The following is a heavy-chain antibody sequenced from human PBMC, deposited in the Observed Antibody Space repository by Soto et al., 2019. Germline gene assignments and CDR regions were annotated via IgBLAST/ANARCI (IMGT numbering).Heavy chain of an antibody. CDR1: GFTFRSYV. J-gene: IGHJ4*02. D-gene: IGHD3-16*01. CDR2: TSYDCSNK. Sequence: QVQLVESGGGVVQPGTSLRLSCVGSGFTFRSYVIHWVRKAPGKGLEWVALTSYDCSNKYYDDSVKGRFTISRDNSRNTVDLQMDSLRLEDTALYYCARWGTTGGLDVWGQGTLVSVSS. V-gene: IGHV3-30*19. CDR3: ARWGTTGGLDV.